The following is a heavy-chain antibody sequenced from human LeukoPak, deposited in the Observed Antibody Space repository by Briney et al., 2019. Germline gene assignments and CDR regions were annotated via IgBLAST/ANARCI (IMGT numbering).Heavy chain of an antibody. Sequence: SETLSLTCAVYGGSFSGYYWSWIRQPPGKGLEWIGEINHSGSTNYSPSLKSRVTISVDTSKNQFSLKLSSVTAADTAVYYCARSGGVTIFGVVWYFDYWGQGTLVTVSS. CDR1: GGSFSGYY. CDR2: INHSGST. V-gene: IGHV4-34*01. D-gene: IGHD3-3*01. J-gene: IGHJ4*02. CDR3: ARSGGVTIFGVVWYFDY.